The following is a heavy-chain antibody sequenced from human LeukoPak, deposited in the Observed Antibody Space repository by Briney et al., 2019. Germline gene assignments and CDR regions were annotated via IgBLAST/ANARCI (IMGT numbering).Heavy chain of an antibody. Sequence: PGGSLRLSCTVSGFTVSSNSMSWVRQAPGKGLEWVSFIYSDNTHYSDSVKGRFTISRDNSKSTLYLQMNSLRAGDTAVYYCAKERGGEFDYWGQGTLVTVSS. CDR1: GFTVSSNS. CDR3: AKERGGEFDY. V-gene: IGHV3-53*01. D-gene: IGHD2-21*01. J-gene: IGHJ4*02. CDR2: IYSDNT.